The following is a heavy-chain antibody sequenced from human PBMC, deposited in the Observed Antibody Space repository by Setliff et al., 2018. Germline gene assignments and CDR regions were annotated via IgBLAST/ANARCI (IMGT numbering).Heavy chain of an antibody. CDR2: IRDKANRYTT. J-gene: IGHJ3*01. D-gene: IGHD3-10*01. CDR1: GLTITNYY. V-gene: IGHV3-72*01. CDR3: TTWDKGSLWFGYLLIPPDAFDV. Sequence: PGGSLRLSCAASGLTITNYYMDWVRQAPGKGLEWVGRIRDKANRYTTEYAASVKGRFTISRPDTEISMYLQMNSLEAEDTAVYYCTTWDKGSLWFGYLLIPPDAFDVWGQGTMVTVSS.